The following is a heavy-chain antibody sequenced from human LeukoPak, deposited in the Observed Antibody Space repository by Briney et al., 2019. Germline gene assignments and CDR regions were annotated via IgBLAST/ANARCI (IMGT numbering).Heavy chain of an antibody. CDR1: GYSFTSYW. Sequence: GESLKISCKGSGYSFTSYWTSWVRQMPGKGLEWMGRIDPSDSYTNYSPSFQGHVTISADKSISTAYLQWSSLKASDTAMYYCARHKYYGSGSPADFDYWGQGTLVTVSS. V-gene: IGHV5-10-1*01. J-gene: IGHJ4*02. D-gene: IGHD3-10*01. CDR2: IDPSDSYT. CDR3: ARHKYYGSGSPADFDY.